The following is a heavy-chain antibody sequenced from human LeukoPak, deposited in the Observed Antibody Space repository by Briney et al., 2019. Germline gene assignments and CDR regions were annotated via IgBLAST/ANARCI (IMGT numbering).Heavy chain of an antibody. CDR1: GFTFSNAW. CDR2: IKSKTDGGTT. J-gene: IGHJ2*01. V-gene: IGHV3-15*01. D-gene: IGHD2-8*01. Sequence: PGGSLRLSCAASGFTFSNAWMSWVRQAPGKGLEWVGRIKSKTDGGTTDYAAPVKGRFTISRDDSKNTLYLQMNSLKTEHTAVYYCTTGYRVYRYFDLWGRGTLVTVSS. CDR3: TTGYRVYRYFDL.